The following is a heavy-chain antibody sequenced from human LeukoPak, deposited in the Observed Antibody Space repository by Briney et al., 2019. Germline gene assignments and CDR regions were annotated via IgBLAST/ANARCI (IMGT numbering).Heavy chain of an antibody. CDR2: ISSSSNTI. CDR1: GFTISTYS. V-gene: IGHV3-48*01. CDR3: AREWREYYGSGSYYSELNQNWFDP. J-gene: IGHJ5*02. D-gene: IGHD3-10*01. Sequence: PGGSLRLSCEGSGFTISTYSMNWVRQAPGKGLEWVSYISSSSNTIYYADSVKGRFTISRDNAKNSLYLQMNSLRAEDTAVYYCAREWREYYGSGSYYSELNQNWFDPWGQGTLVTVSS.